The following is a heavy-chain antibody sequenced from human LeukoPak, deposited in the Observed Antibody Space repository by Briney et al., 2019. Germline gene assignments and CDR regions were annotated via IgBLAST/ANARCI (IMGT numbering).Heavy chain of an antibody. V-gene: IGHV4-34*01. CDR2: INHSGST. CDR3: ARRPPHHHTDSGWFDP. D-gene: IGHD3-10*01. CDR1: GGSVGGYY. J-gene: IGHJ5*02. Sequence: PSETLSLTCAVEGGSVGGYYWRWVRQPPGKGGEWGGEINHSGSTNYNPSLKSRVTISVDTSKNPFSLKLSSVTAADTAVYYCARRPPHHHTDSGWFDPWGKGTLVTVSS.